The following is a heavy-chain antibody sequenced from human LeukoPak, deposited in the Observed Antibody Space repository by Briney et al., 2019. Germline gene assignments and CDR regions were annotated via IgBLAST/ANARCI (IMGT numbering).Heavy chain of an antibody. CDR2: ISHSGTT. Sequence: PSETLSHTCTVSGGSFSSYIYPWGWIRQPPGKGLEWIGSISHSGTTYYNPSLKSRVTISIDTSKSQFSLKLNSVTAADTAVYYCAREVGNSYYYYYMDVWGRGTTVTVSS. CDR3: AREVGNSYYYYYMDV. V-gene: IGHV4-39*07. D-gene: IGHD1-14*01. CDR1: GGSFSSYIYP. J-gene: IGHJ6*03.